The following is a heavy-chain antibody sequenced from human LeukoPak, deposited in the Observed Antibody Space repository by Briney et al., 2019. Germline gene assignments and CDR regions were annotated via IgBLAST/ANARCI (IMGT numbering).Heavy chain of an antibody. V-gene: IGHV4-61*02. D-gene: IGHD3-22*01. CDR2: IFTSGST. CDR3: ARDKYYYDTSGSNPVFDY. Sequence: SETLSLTCTVSGGSISIGSYYWSWIRQPAGEGLEWNGCIFTSGSTNYNPSLKSRVTISVATSKNQFSLKLTSVTAADTAVYYCARDKYYYDTSGSNPVFDYWSQGTLVTVSS. CDR1: GGSISIGSYY. J-gene: IGHJ4*02.